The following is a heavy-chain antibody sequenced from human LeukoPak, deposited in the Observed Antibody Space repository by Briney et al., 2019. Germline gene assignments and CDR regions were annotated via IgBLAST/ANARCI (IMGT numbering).Heavy chain of an antibody. CDR1: GGSFSGYY. V-gene: IGHV4-34*01. J-gene: IGHJ3*02. D-gene: IGHD2-2*01. CDR2: INHSGST. CDR3: ARRYCSSTSCYARRENAFDI. Sequence: SETLSLTCAVYGGSFSGYYWSWIRQPPGKGQEWIGEINHSGSTNYNPSLKSRVTISVDTSKNQFSLKLSSVTAADTAVYYCARRYCSSTSCYARRENAFDIWGQGTMVTVSS.